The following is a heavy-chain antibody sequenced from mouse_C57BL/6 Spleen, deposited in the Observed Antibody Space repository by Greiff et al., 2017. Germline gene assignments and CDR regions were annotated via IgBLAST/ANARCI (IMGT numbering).Heavy chain of an antibody. D-gene: IGHD1-1*01. CDR2: IDPENGDT. J-gene: IGHJ2*01. V-gene: IGHV14-4*01. CDR3: TLYGSSYVGYFDY. CDR1: GFNIKDDY. Sequence: VQLQQSGAELVRPGASVKLSCTASGFNIKDDYMHWVKQRPEQGLEWIGWIDPENGDTEYASKFQGKATITADTSSNTAYLQLSSLTSEDTAGYYCTLYGSSYVGYFDYWGQGTTLTVSS.